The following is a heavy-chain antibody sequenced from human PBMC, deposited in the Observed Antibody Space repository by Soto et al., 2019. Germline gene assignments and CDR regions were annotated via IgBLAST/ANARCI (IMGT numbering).Heavy chain of an antibody. V-gene: IGHV1-18*01. Sequence: ASVKVSCKASGYTFTSYCISWVRQAPGQGLEWMGWISAYNGNTNYAQKLQGRVTMTTDTSTSTAYMELRSLRSDDTAVYYCASPLSGYYYYGMDVWGQGTTVTVSS. CDR3: ASPLSGYYYYGMDV. CDR2: ISAYNGNT. CDR1: GYTFTSYC. D-gene: IGHD6-19*01. J-gene: IGHJ6*02.